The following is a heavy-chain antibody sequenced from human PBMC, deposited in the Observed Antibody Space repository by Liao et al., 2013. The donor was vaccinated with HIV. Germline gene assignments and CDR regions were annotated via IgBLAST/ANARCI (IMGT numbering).Heavy chain of an antibody. Sequence: VQVHQWGAGLLKPSETLSLTCTVDGGSFSGHSWSWIRQSPGTGLQWIGEISHTGTTKYNPSLKSRVTLSIDTSSNRFSLKVTSVTAADTAVYYCARLGDPLGFLEWLPREAFDYWGRGTLVTVSS. CDR1: GGSFSGHS. CDR3: ARLGDPLGFLEWLPREAFDY. D-gene: IGHD3-3*01. CDR2: ISHTGTT. V-gene: IGHV4-34*01. J-gene: IGHJ4*02.